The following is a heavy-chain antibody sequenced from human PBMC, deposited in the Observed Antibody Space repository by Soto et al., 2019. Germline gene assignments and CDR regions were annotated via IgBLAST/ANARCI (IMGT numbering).Heavy chain of an antibody. D-gene: IGHD2-2*01. Sequence: QVQLQESGPGLVKPSETLSLTCTVSGDSVTGSYWDWIRQPPGKGLEWIGYVHYTGSTSYNPSLRSRVTRSADASKNQFSLKVNSVTAADTAIYDCARYRYCSTSSCLEWGRGTLVTVSS. CDR3: ARYRYCSTSSCLE. CDR2: VHYTGST. V-gene: IGHV4-59*08. CDR1: GDSVTGSY. J-gene: IGHJ4*02.